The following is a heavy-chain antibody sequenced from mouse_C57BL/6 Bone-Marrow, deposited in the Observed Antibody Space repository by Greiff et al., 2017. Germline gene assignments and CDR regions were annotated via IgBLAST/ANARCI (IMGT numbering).Heavy chain of an antibody. V-gene: IGHV7-3*01. D-gene: IGHD1-1*01. J-gene: IGHJ1*03. Sequence: VHLVESGGGLVQPGGSLSLSCAASGFTFTDYYMSWVRQPPGQALEWLGFIRNKANGYPTEYSASVKGRFTISRDNSQSILYLQMNALRAEDRATYYGARGVGAPHWYFDVWGTGTTVTVSS. CDR2: IRNKANGYPT. CDR3: ARGVGAPHWYFDV. CDR1: GFTFTDYY.